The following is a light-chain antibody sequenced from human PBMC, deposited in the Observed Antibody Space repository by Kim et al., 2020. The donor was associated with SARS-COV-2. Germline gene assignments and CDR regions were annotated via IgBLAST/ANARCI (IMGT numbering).Light chain of an antibody. CDR1: QSVSSSY. J-gene: IGKJ3*01. V-gene: IGKV3-20*01. CDR3: QQYGSSPFT. Sequence: EIVLTQSPGTLSLSPGERATLSCRASQSVSSSYLAWYQQKPGQAPRLLIYGASSRATGIPDRFSGSGSGTDFTLTISRLEPEDFAVYCWQQYGSSPFTFGPGTKVDIK. CDR2: GAS.